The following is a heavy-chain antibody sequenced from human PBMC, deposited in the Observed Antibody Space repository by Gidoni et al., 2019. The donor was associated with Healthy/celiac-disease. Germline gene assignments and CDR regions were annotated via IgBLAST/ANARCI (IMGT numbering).Heavy chain of an antibody. CDR2: IIPIFGTA. V-gene: IGHV1-69*01. J-gene: IGHJ4*02. CDR1: GGTFSSYA. D-gene: IGHD2-21*01. CDR3: AHHIVGDYTSGPFDY. Sequence: QVQLVQSGAEVKKPGSSVKVSCKASGGTFSSYAIRWGRQAPGQGLEWMGGIIPIFGTANYAQKFQGRVTITADESTSTAYMELSSLRSEDTAVYYCAHHIVGDYTSGPFDYWGQGTLVTVSS.